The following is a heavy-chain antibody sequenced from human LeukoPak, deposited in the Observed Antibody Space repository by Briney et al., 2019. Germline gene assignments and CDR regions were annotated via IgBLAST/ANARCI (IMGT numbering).Heavy chain of an antibody. CDR1: GLTFSSCW. V-gene: IGHV3-74*01. CDR2: IYIDWTTT. D-gene: IGHD2-21*01. J-gene: IGHJ5*02. CDR3: AASCGHNWFVP. Sequence: GGSLRLSCAASGLTFSSCWMHWVRQAPGKGLVWVSRIYIDWTTTIYADSVKGRFTISRDNAKNTLYLQMNSLRAGDTAVYYCAASCGHNWFVPWGQGTLVTVSS.